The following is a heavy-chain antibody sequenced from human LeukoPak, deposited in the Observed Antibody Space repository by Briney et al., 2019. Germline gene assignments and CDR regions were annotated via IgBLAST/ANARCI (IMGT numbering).Heavy chain of an antibody. Sequence: GGSLHLSCAASGFTFSSYAMHWVRQAPGKGLEWVAVISYDGSNKYYADSVKGRFTISRDNSKNTLYLQMNSLRAEDTAVYYCARNYYDSSGYYYSLGYWGQGTLVTVSS. CDR2: ISYDGSNK. CDR1: GFTFSSYA. V-gene: IGHV3-30-3*01. CDR3: ARNYYDSSGYYYSLGY. D-gene: IGHD3-22*01. J-gene: IGHJ4*02.